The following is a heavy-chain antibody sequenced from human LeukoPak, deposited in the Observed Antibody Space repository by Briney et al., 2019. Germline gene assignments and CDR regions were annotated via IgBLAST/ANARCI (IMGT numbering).Heavy chain of an antibody. CDR2: INPSGGST. Sequence: GASVKVSCKASGYTFTSYYMHWVRQAPGQGLEWMGIINPSGGSTSYAQKFQGRVTMTRDTSTSTVYMELSSLRSEDTAVYYSARDRSYYYGSGSFEAFDPWGQGTLVTVSS. CDR3: ARDRSYYYGSGSFEAFDP. J-gene: IGHJ5*02. D-gene: IGHD3-10*01. CDR1: GYTFTSYY. V-gene: IGHV1-46*01.